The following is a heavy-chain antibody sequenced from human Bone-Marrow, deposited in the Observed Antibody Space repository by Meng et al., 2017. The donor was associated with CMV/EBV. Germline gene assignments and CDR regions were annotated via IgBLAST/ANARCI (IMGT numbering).Heavy chain of an antibody. Sequence: GESLKISCAASGFTVSSNYMSWVRQAPGKGLEWVSVIYSGGSTYYADSVKGRITISRDNSKNTLYLQMNSLRAEDTAVYYCARATVYWGQGTLVTVSS. J-gene: IGHJ4*02. CDR2: IYSGGST. CDR1: GFTVSSNY. D-gene: IGHD4-11*01. V-gene: IGHV3-66*02. CDR3: ARATVY.